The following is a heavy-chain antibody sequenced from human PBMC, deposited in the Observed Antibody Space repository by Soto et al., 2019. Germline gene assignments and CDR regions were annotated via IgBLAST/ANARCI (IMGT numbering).Heavy chain of an antibody. V-gene: IGHV1-69*01. J-gene: IGHJ6*02. CDR3: VGEGYCSSTSGQRHYYGMDV. D-gene: IGHD2-2*01. CDR1: GGTFSSYA. CDR2: IIPIFGTA. Sequence: QVQLVQSGAEVKKPGSAVKVSCKASGGTFSSYAISWVRQAPGQGLQWMGGIIPIFGTANYAQKFQGRVTLTADESTSTAYLELSSLRSDDTAVYYCVGEGYCSSTSGQRHYYGMDVWGQGNTVTVSS.